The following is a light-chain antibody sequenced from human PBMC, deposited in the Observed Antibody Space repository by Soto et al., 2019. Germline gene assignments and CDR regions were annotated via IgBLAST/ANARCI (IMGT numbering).Light chain of an antibody. V-gene: IGLV2-23*01. CDR3: CSYAGSSTLV. Sequence: QSALTQPASVSGSPGQSITISCTGTSSDVGSYNLVSWYQQHPGKAPKLMIYEGSKRPSGVSNRFYVSKSGNTASLTISGLQAEDEADYYCCSYAGSSTLVFGGGTKVTVL. J-gene: IGLJ2*01. CDR1: SSDVGSYNL. CDR2: EGS.